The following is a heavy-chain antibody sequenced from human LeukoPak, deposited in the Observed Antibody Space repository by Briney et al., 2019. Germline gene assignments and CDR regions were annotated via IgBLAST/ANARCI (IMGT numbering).Heavy chain of an antibody. V-gene: IGHV4-39*01. CDR2: IYYSGST. D-gene: IGHD6-19*01. CDR1: GGSISSSSYY. J-gene: IGHJ4*02. CDR3: ARLPIAVAGTFDY. Sequence: SETLSLTCTVSGGSISSSSYYWGWIRQPPGKGLEWIGGIYYSGSTYYNPSLKSRVTISVDTSKNQFSLKLSSVTAADTAVYYCARLPIAVAGTFDYWGQGTLVTVSS.